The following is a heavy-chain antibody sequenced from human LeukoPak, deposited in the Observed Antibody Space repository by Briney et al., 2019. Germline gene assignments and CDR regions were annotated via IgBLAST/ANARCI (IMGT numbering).Heavy chain of an antibody. CDR3: ARGDCSSTICYSPMDV. CDR2: IYRSGST. CDR1: GYSISSGYY. V-gene: IGHV4-38-2*02. D-gene: IGHD2-2*01. Sequence: SETLSLTCTVSGYSISSGYYWVWIRQPPGRGLEWIGSIYRSGSTNYNPSLKSRVTISVDTSKNQFSLKVSSVTAADTAVYYCARGDCSSTICYSPMDVWGKGTTVTVSS. J-gene: IGHJ6*03.